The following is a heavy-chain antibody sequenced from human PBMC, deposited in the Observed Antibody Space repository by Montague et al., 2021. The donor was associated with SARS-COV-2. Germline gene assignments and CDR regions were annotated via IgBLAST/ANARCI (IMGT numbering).Heavy chain of an antibody. Sequence: SETLSLTCTVSGGSISSSSYYWGWIRQPPGKGLEWIGSIYYSGSTYYNPSLKSRVTISVDTSKNQFSLKLSSVTAADTAVYYCARHEGVVVAATYTGLGVHPGWFDPRGQGTLVTVSS. CDR1: GGSISSSSYY. CDR2: IYYSGST. CDR3: ARHEGVVVAATYTGLGVHPGWFDP. D-gene: IGHD2-15*01. V-gene: IGHV4-39*01. J-gene: IGHJ5*02.